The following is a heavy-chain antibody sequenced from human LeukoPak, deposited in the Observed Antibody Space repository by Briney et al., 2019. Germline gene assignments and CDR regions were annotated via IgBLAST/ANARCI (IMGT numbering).Heavy chain of an antibody. Sequence: GGSLRLSCAASGFTFSSYEMNWVRQAPGKGLEWVGRIKSKADSGTTDYAAPVKGRFTISRDDSKNTLYLQMNSPKTEDTAVYYCTTDIYNVWGKGTTVTISS. J-gene: IGHJ6*04. CDR2: IKSKADSGTT. D-gene: IGHD3-9*01. CDR3: TTDIYNV. CDR1: GFTFSSYE. V-gene: IGHV3-15*01.